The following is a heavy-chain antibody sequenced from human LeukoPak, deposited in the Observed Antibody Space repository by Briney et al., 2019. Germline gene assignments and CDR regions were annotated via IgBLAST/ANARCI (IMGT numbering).Heavy chain of an antibody. D-gene: IGHD6-6*01. Sequence: ASVTVSCKASGYTFTSYAMHWVRQAPGQRLEWMGWINAGNGNTKYSQKFQGRVTMTRDTSTSTVYMELSSLRSEDTAVYYCARGDSSYYWFDPWGQGTLVTVFS. CDR3: ARGDSSYYWFDP. CDR1: GYTFTSYA. J-gene: IGHJ5*02. CDR2: INAGNGNT. V-gene: IGHV1-3*01.